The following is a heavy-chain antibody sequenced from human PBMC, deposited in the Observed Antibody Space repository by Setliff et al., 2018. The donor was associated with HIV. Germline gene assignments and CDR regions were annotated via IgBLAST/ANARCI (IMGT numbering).Heavy chain of an antibody. CDR2: IIPIFGTA. CDR3: ASPSTYYNFWSGYYTAYYYGMDV. J-gene: IGHJ6*02. D-gene: IGHD3-3*01. Sequence: SVKVSCKTSGGTFSSFGISWVRQAPGQRLEWMGGIIPIFGTANYAQKFQGRVTITADESTSTAYMELSSLRSEDTAVYYCASPSTYYNFWSGYYTAYYYGMDVWGQGTTVT. CDR1: GGTFSSFG. V-gene: IGHV1-69*13.